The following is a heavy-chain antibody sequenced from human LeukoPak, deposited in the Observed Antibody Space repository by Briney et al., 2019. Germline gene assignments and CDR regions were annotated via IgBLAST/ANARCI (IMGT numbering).Heavy chain of an antibody. V-gene: IGHV3-30*04. CDR2: ISYDGSNK. D-gene: IGHD2-15*01. CDR1: GFTFSSYA. Sequence: GGSLRLSCAASGFTFSSYAMHWVRQAPGKGLEWVAVISYDGSNKYYADSVKGRFTISRDNSKNTLYLQMNSLRAEDTAVYYCAKQLGYCSNGSCYFPYWGQGTLVTVSS. J-gene: IGHJ4*02. CDR3: AKQLGYCSNGSCYFPY.